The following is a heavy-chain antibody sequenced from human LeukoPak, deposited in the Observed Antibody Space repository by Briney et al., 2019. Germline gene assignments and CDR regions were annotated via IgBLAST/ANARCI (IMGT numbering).Heavy chain of an antibody. CDR3: ARGLGATTTGGDAFDI. Sequence: PGGSLRLSCAASGFTFSSYWMSWVRQAPGKGLEWVSYISSRSTTIYYADSVKGRFTISRDNAKNSLYLQMNSLRAEDTAVFYCARGLGATTTGGDAFDIWGQGTMVTVSS. CDR1: GFTFSSYW. V-gene: IGHV3-48*01. J-gene: IGHJ3*02. D-gene: IGHD1-26*01. CDR2: ISSRSTTI.